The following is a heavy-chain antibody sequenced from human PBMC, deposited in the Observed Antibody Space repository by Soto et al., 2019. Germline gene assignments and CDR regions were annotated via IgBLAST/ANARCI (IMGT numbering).Heavy chain of an antibody. V-gene: IGHV3-48*01. CDR2: ISSASTSI. J-gene: IGHJ3*02. D-gene: IGHD2-15*01. CDR3: ARDYCSGVSCYDAFDI. CDR1: GFTFSTSS. Sequence: EVQLVESGGGLVQPGGSLRLSCAASGFTFSTSSMNWVRQAPGKGLEWISYISSASTSIYYADSLKGRFTISRDNAKNSLYLQMNGLRAEDTALYYCARDYCSGVSCYDAFDIWGQGTMVTVSS.